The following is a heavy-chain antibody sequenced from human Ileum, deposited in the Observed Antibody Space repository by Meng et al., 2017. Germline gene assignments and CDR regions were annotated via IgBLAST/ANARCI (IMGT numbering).Heavy chain of an antibody. J-gene: IGHJ3*02. CDR3: TRKTGGSPYAFDI. CDR2: IRSNANGGAT. CDR1: GFTFGDYA. Sequence: GGSLRLSCTASGFTFGDYAMIWFRQAPGKGLEWVGFIRSNANGGATEYAASVKGRFTISRDDSKSIAYLQMNSLKTEDTAVYYCTRKTGGSPYAFDIWGQGTMVTVSS. D-gene: IGHD1-26*01. V-gene: IGHV3-49*03.